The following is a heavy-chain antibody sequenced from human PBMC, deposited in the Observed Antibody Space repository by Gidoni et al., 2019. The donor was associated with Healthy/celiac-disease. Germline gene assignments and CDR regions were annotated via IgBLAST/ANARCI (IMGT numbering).Heavy chain of an antibody. J-gene: IGHJ6*02. V-gene: IGHV5-51*03. CDR1: GDSFTSYW. CDR3: ARGSRWLHEIYYYGMDV. CDR2: IYPGYSVT. Sequence: EVQLVQSGAEVKKPGESLKISCKGSGDSFTSYWIGWVRQMPGKGREWMGIIYPGYSVTRYSPSFQGQVTISADKSISTAYLQWSSLKASDTAMYYCARGSRWLHEIYYYGMDVWGQGTTVTVSS. D-gene: IGHD5-12*01.